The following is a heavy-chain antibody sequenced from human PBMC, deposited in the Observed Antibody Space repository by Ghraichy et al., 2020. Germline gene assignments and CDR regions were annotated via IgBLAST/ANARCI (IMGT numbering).Heavy chain of an antibody. CDR2: VSNIGNT. V-gene: IGHV4-39*01. D-gene: IGHD3-3*01. CDR3: ARHGDYDLWSGYYGGDCDY. J-gene: IGHJ4*02. CDR1: GVSITRRSYY. Sequence: SETLSLTCNVSGVSITRRSYYWGWIRQSPGKGLEWIGTVSNIGNTYYTPSLKNRVASFIDASKDQFSLRLSSVTAADTAVYYCARHGDYDLWSGYYGGDCDYWGEGTLFTVSS.